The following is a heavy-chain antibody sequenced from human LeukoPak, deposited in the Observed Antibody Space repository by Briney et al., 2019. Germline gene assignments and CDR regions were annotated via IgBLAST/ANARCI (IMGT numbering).Heavy chain of an antibody. CDR2: ISSSGSTI. CDR1: GFTFSSYE. V-gene: IGHV3-48*03. CDR3: ARVTFYDSYYYYYYMDV. Sequence: SGGSLRLSCAASGFTFSSYEMNWVRQAPGKGLEWVSYISSSGSTIYYADSVKGRFTISRDNAKNSLYLQMNSLRAEDTAVYYCARVTFYDSYYYYYYMDVWGKGTTVTVSS. D-gene: IGHD3-3*01. J-gene: IGHJ6*03.